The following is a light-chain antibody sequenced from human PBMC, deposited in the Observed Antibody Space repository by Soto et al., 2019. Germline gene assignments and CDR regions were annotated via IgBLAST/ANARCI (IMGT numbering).Light chain of an antibody. Sequence: DIQMTQSPSSLSASVRDRVTITCRASLDISNYLAWYQQRPGKVPKLLIYAASTLQSGVPSRFSGSGSGTDFTLTISSLLPEDVATYFCQNLDSAAFTFVPGTKVDIK. J-gene: IGKJ3*01. CDR3: QNLDSAAFT. CDR1: LDISNY. V-gene: IGKV1-27*01. CDR2: AAS.